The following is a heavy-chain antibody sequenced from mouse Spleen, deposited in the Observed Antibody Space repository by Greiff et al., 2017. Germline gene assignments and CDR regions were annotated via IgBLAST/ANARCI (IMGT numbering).Heavy chain of an antibody. D-gene: IGHD1-1*01. Sequence: EVKLMESGGGLVKPGGSLKLSCAASGFTFSSYAMSWVRQTPEKRLEWVATISSGGGNTYYPDSVKGRFTISRDNAKNTLYLQMSSLKSEDTAMYYCAREVRYYGSSYDYWGQGTTLTVSS. CDR1: GFTFSSYA. V-gene: IGHV5-9*04. CDR2: ISSGGGNT. CDR3: AREVRYYGSSYDY. J-gene: IGHJ2*01.